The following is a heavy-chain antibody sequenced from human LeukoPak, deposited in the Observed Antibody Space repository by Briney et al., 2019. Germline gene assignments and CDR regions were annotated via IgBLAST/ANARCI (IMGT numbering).Heavy chain of an antibody. J-gene: IGHJ3*02. CDR2: INHSGST. CDR3: ARGRRWLRFPDAFDI. D-gene: IGHD5-12*01. V-gene: IGHV4-34*01. CDR1: GGSFSGYY. Sequence: PSETLSLTCAVYGGSFSGYYWSWIRQPPGKGLEWIGEINHSGSTNYNPSLKSRVTISVDTSKNQFSLKLSSVTAADTAVYYCARGRRWLRFPDAFDIWGQGTMVTVSS.